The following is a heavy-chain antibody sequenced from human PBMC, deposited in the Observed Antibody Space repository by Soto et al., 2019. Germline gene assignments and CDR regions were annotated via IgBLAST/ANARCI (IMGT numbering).Heavy chain of an antibody. CDR2: IDYGGTI. D-gene: IGHD3-3*01. J-gene: IGHJ6*02. Sequence: PSETLSLTCNASGASISSSPYAWGWIRQSAGKGLEWIGTIDYGGTIYYNPSLKSRITISVDKSKNQFSLKLSSVTAADTAVYYCASGRDIPLEWLLAAAGGGFWPEYYYGMDVWGQGTTVTVSS. CDR3: ASGRDIPLEWLLAAAGGGFWPEYYYGMDV. V-gene: IGHV4-39*07. CDR1: GASISSSPYA.